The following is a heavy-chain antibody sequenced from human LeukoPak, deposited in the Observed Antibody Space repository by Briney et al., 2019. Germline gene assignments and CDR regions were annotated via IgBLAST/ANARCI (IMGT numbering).Heavy chain of an antibody. V-gene: IGHV1-46*01. CDR1: GYTFTSYY. CDR2: INPSGGST. CDR3: ARARGVVVPAAPNGIWFDP. D-gene: IGHD2-2*01. Sequence: ASVKVSCKASGYTFTSYYMHWVRQAPGQGLEWMGIINPSGGSTSYAQKFRGRVTMTRDMSTSTVYMELSSLRSEDTAVYYCARARGVVVPAAPNGIWFDPWGQGTLVTVSS. J-gene: IGHJ5*02.